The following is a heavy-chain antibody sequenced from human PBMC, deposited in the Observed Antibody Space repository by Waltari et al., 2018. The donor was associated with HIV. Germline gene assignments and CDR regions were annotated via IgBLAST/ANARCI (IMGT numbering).Heavy chain of an antibody. V-gene: IGHV3-33*01. CDR3: ARGYSSSRWIPLYH. J-gene: IGHJ4*02. CDR2: FWSDGAEI. D-gene: IGHD6-6*01. CDR1: GFTFSNFA. Sequence: QVQLVESGGGVVQPGTSLTLSCAVSGFTFSNFAIHWVRQSPGKRLEWVAVFWSDGAEISYADSVKGRFTISKDSSQKTLYLHLTSLRAEDTALYYCARGYSSSRWIPLYHWGRGTLVTVSS.